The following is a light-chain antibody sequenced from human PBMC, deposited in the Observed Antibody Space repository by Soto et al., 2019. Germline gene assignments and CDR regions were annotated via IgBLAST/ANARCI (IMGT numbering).Light chain of an antibody. CDR3: QQYRNWPLT. Sequence: EIVMTQSPATLSVSPGDRATLSCRASQSVSSNLAWYQQRPGQAPRLLIYGASTRATGIPARFSGSGSGTEFTLTIDSLQSDDFAVYLCQQYRNWPLTFGGGTKVDIK. CDR1: QSVSSN. CDR2: GAS. V-gene: IGKV3-15*01. J-gene: IGKJ4*01.